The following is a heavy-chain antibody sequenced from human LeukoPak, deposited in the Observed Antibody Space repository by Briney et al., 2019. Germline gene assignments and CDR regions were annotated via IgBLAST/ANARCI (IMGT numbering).Heavy chain of an antibody. CDR3: ARRLGDAFDI. J-gene: IGHJ3*02. CDR2: ISSSNSAI. Sequence: GGSLRLSCAASGFTFSIYSMNWVRQAPGKGLEWVSYISSSNSAIYYADSVKGRFTISRDNANNSLYLQMNSLRAEDAAVYYCARRLGDAFDIWGQGTMVTVSS. D-gene: IGHD3-16*01. CDR1: GFTFSIYS. V-gene: IGHV3-48*01.